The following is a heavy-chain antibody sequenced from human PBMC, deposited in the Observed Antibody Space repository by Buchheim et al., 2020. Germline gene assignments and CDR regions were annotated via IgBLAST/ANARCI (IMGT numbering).Heavy chain of an antibody. V-gene: IGHV3-48*01. Sequence: EVQLVESGGGLVQPGGSLRLSCAASGFTFSSYSINWVRQAPGKGLEWFSYINGGSTNIYYADSVKGRSTISRDNAKNSVYLQMNSLRAEDTAVYYCARSGDLVDYWGQGTL. CDR2: INGGSTNI. CDR3: ARSGDLVDY. D-gene: IGHD4-17*01. J-gene: IGHJ4*02. CDR1: GFTFSSYS.